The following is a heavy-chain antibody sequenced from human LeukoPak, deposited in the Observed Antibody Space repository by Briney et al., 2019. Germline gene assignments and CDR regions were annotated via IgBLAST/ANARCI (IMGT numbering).Heavy chain of an antibody. Sequence: GGSLSLSCAASGFTFSSYAMSWVRQAPGKGLEWVSAISGSGGSTYYADSVKGRFTISRDNSKNTLYLQMNSLRAEDTAVYYCAKEMYSSGWYGSYYYYYGMDVWGQGTTVTVSS. CDR2: ISGSGGST. V-gene: IGHV3-23*01. CDR3: AKEMYSSGWYGSYYYYYGMDV. J-gene: IGHJ6*02. CDR1: GFTFSSYA. D-gene: IGHD6-19*01.